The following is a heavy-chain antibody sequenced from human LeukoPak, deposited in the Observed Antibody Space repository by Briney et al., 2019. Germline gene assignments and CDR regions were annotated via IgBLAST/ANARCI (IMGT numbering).Heavy chain of an antibody. V-gene: IGHV3-43*01. D-gene: IGHD1-14*01. Sequence: GGSLRLSCAASGFTFDDYTMHWVRQAPGKGLEWVSLIRWDGGSTYYADSVKGRFTISRDNSKNSLYLQMNSLRTEDTALYYCAKGTGRSTLNWFDPWGQGILVTVSS. J-gene: IGHJ5*02. CDR3: AKGTGRSTLNWFDP. CDR1: GFTFDDYT. CDR2: IRWDGGST.